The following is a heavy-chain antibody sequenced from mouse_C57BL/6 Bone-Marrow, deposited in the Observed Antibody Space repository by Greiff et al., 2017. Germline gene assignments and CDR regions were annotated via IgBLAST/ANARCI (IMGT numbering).Heavy chain of an antibody. J-gene: IGHJ2*03. CDR2: IDPETGGT. CDR3: TRWGITTVVVPFDF. CDR1: GYTFTDYE. V-gene: IGHV1-15*01. Sequence: QVQLQQSGAELVRPGASVTLSCKASGYTFTDYEMHWVKQTPVHGLEWIGAIDPETGGTAYNQKFKGKAILTADKSSSTAYMELRSLTSEDSAVYYCTRWGITTVVVPFDFWGRGNGLTVS. D-gene: IGHD1-1*01.